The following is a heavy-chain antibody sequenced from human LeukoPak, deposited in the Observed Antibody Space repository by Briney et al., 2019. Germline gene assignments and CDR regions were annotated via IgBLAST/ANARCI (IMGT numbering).Heavy chain of an antibody. CDR3: ARDAGDYYGSGSYYFDY. D-gene: IGHD3-10*01. CDR2: IYYSGST. J-gene: IGHJ4*02. CDR1: GGSISSYY. Sequence: SETLSLTCTVSGGSISSYYWSWIRQPPGKGLEWIGYIYYSGSTNYNPSLKSRVTISVDTSKNQFSLKLSSVTAADTAVYYCARDAGDYYGSGSYYFDYWSQGTLVTVSS. V-gene: IGHV4-59*01.